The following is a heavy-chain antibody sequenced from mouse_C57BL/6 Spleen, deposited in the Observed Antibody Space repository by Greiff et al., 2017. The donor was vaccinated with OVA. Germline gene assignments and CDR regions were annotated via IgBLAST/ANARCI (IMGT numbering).Heavy chain of an antibody. CDR1: GYTFTDYN. D-gene: IGHD2-12*01. V-gene: IGHV1-22*01. Sequence: EVKLVESGPELVKPGASVKMSCKASGYTFTDYNMHWVKQSHGKSLEWIGYINPNNGGTSYNQKFKGKATLTVNKSSSTAYMELRSLTSEDSAVYYCARRDYSFYAMDYWGQGTSVTVSS. CDR2: INPNNGGT. J-gene: IGHJ4*01. CDR3: ARRDYSFYAMDY.